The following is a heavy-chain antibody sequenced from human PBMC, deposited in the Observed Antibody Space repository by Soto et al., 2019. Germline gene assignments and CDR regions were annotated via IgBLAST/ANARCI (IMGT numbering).Heavy chain of an antibody. Sequence: PGGSLRLSCTASGFSFSGSAMHWVRQASGKGLEWVGRIRSKSNKYATLYAASVKGRFTISRDDSKSIAYLQMNSLKTEDTAVYYCTRVRPVTMTYYYGMDVWGQGTTVTVYS. J-gene: IGHJ6*02. V-gene: IGHV3-73*01. CDR2: IRSKSNKYAT. D-gene: IGHD4-4*01. CDR1: GFSFSGSA. CDR3: TRVRPVTMTYYYGMDV.